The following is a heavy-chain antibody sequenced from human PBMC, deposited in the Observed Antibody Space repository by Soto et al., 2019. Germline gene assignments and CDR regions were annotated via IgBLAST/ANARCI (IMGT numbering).Heavy chain of an antibody. CDR2: ISAYNGNT. CDR3: ARLHIPRRRPQLLASAFDI. D-gene: IGHD3-10*01. Sequence: QVQLVQSGAEVKKPGASVKVSCKASGYTFTSYGISWVRQAPGQGLEWMGWISAYNGNTNYAQKLQGRVTMTTDTSTSTAYMELRSLRSDDTAVYYCARLHIPRRRPQLLASAFDIWGQGTMVTVSS. CDR1: GYTFTSYG. V-gene: IGHV1-18*04. J-gene: IGHJ3*02.